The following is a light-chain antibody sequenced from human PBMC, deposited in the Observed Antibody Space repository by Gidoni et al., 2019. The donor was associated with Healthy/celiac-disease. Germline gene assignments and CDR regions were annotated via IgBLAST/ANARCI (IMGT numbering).Light chain of an antibody. J-gene: IGKJ2*04. Sequence: DIQMTQSPSTLSASVGDRVTITCRASQSISSWLAWYQQKPGKAPKLLIYKASSLESGVPSRFSGSGSGTECTLTISSLQPDDFATYYCQQYNSYLCSFXQXTKLEIK. CDR2: KAS. CDR1: QSISSW. V-gene: IGKV1-5*03. CDR3: QQYNSYLCS.